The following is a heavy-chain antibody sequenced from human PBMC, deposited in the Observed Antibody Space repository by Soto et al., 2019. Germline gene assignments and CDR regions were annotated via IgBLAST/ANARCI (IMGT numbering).Heavy chain of an antibody. CDR1: GGSISSYY. J-gene: IGHJ4*02. D-gene: IGHD1-26*01. CDR3: AGVGATTFDY. Sequence: QVQLQESGPGLVKPSETLSLTCTVSGGSISSYYWSWIRQPPGKGLEWIGYIYYSGSTNYNPSLKSRVTISVDTSKNQFSLKLSSVTAADTAVYYCAGVGATTFDYWGQGTLVTVSS. CDR2: IYYSGST. V-gene: IGHV4-59*01.